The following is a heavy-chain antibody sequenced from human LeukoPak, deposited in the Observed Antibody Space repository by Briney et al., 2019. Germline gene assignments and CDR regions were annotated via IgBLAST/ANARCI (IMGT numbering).Heavy chain of an antibody. V-gene: IGHV4-39*07. D-gene: IGHD3-3*01. Sequence: PSETLSLTCTVSGGSISSSSYYWGWIRQPPGKGLEWIGSIYYSGSTYYNPSLKSRVTISVDTSKNQFSLKLSSVTAADTAVYYCASSLRFLEWLFVAFDIWGQGTMVTVSS. CDR1: GGSISSSSYY. CDR3: ASSLRFLEWLFVAFDI. J-gene: IGHJ3*02. CDR2: IYYSGST.